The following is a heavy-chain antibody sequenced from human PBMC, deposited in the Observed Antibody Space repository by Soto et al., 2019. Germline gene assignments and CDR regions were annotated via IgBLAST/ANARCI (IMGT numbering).Heavy chain of an antibody. Sequence: QVQLVESGGGVVQPGRSLRLSCAASGFTFSSYAMHWVRQAPGKGLEWVAVISYDGSNKYYADSVKGRFTISRDNSKNTLYLQMNSLRAEDTAVYYWARDWGYYGSGRADYWGQGTLVTVSS. CDR2: ISYDGSNK. CDR1: GFTFSSYA. D-gene: IGHD3-10*01. J-gene: IGHJ4*02. V-gene: IGHV3-30-3*01. CDR3: ARDWGYYGSGRADY.